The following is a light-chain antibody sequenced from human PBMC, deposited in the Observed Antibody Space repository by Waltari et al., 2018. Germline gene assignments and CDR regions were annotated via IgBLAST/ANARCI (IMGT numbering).Light chain of an antibody. Sequence: IVLTQSPGTLSLSPGERATLSCRASQSVRSSYLAWYQQKPGQAPRLLIFDASIRATGIPDRFSGSGSGTDFTLPISRLEPEDFALYFCQQYGSAPYTFGQGTKVEIK. CDR3: QQYGSAPYT. V-gene: IGKV3-20*01. CDR2: DAS. CDR1: QSVRSSY. J-gene: IGKJ2*01.